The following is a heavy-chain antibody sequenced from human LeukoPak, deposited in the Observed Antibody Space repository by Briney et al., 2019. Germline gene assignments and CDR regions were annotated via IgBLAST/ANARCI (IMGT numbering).Heavy chain of an antibody. J-gene: IGHJ6*02. CDR1: GFTFDDYA. Sequence: GGSLRLSCAASGFTFDDYAMHWVRQAPGKGLEWVSGISWNSGSIGYADSVKGRFTISRDNAKNSLYLQMNSLRAEDTALYYCAKGRGYSTLYYYYGMDVWGQGTTVTVSS. V-gene: IGHV3-9*01. CDR3: AKGRGYSTLYYYYGMDV. D-gene: IGHD5-18*01. CDR2: ISWNSGSI.